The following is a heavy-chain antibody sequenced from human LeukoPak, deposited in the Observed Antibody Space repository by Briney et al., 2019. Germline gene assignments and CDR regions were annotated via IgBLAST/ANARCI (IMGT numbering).Heavy chain of an antibody. CDR3: AKGSRRVIDAFDI. V-gene: IGHV3-23*01. CDR1: GFTFSSYT. Sequence: GGSLRLSCAASGFTFSSYTMSWVRQAPGKGLEWVSAISGSGGSTYYADSVKGRFTISRDNSKNTLYLQMNSLRAEDTAVYYCAKGSRRVIDAFDIWGQGTMVTVSS. J-gene: IGHJ3*02. CDR2: ISGSGGST. D-gene: IGHD3-10*01.